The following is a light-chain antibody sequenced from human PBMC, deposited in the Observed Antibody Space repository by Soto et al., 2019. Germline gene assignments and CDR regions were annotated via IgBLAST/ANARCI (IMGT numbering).Light chain of an antibody. CDR3: MQGTHWPWT. CDR2: EVS. J-gene: IGKJ1*01. CDR1: QSLIHSDGNTY. V-gene: IGKV2-30*02. Sequence: DVVMTQSPLSLPVTLGQPASISCRSSQSLIHSDGNTYLSWFQQRPGQSPRRLIYEVSDRDSGVPDRFTGSGSGTDFTLKTSRVEAEDVGVYYCMQGTHWPWTFGQGTEVEI.